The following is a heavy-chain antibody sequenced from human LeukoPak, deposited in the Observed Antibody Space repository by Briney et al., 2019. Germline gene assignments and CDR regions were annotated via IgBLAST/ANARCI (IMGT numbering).Heavy chain of an antibody. Sequence: GGSLRLSCAASGFTFSSYGMSWARQAPGKGLEWVSAIGGSGGSTYYADSVKGRFTISRDNSKNTLYVQMNSLRAEDTAVYYCAKGHYYGSGSLDYWGQGTLVTVSS. CDR2: IGGSGGST. V-gene: IGHV3-23*01. CDR1: GFTFSSYG. D-gene: IGHD3-10*01. J-gene: IGHJ4*02. CDR3: AKGHYYGSGSLDY.